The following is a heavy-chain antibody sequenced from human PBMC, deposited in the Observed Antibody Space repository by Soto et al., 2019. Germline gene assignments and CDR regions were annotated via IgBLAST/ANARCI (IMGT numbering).Heavy chain of an antibody. Sequence: GGSLRLSCAASGFTVSSNYMSWVRQAPGKGLEWVSVIYSGGSTYYADSVKGRFTISRHNSKNTLYLQMNSLRAEDTAVYYCARDTGELFPLYYFDYWGQGTLVTVSS. CDR3: ARDTGELFPLYYFDY. CDR1: GFTVSSNY. D-gene: IGHD3-10*01. J-gene: IGHJ4*02. CDR2: IYSGGST. V-gene: IGHV3-53*04.